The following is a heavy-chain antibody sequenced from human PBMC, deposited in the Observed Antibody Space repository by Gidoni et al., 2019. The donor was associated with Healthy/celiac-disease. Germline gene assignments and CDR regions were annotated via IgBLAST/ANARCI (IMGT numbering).Heavy chain of an antibody. V-gene: IGHV4-39*01. D-gene: IGHD2-15*01. CDR2: IYYSGST. CDR1: GGSIRSSSYY. CDR3: ARGRGGYVVGVDY. Sequence: QLQLQESGPGLVKPSETLSLTCTVSGGSIRSSSYYWGWIRQPPGKGLEWIGSIYYSGSTYYNPSLKSRVTISVDTSKNQFSLKLSSVTAADTAVYYCARGRGGYVVGVDYWGQGTLVTVSS. J-gene: IGHJ4*02.